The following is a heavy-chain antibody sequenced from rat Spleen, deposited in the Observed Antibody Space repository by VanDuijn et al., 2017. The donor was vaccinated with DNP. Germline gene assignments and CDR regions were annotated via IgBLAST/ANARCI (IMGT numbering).Heavy chain of an antibody. V-gene: IGHV2-19*01. CDR3: ARESLQLGFDY. Sequence: QVQLKESGPGLVQPSQTLSLTCTVSGFSLTDYSVHWVRQPPGKGLEWMGRIRSGGGTDYNSALKSRLSISRDTSKSQVFLKMNSRQTEDIATDYCARESLQLGFDYWGQGVMVTVSS. D-gene: IGHD1-10*01. J-gene: IGHJ2*01. CDR1: GFSLTDYS. CDR2: IRSGGGT.